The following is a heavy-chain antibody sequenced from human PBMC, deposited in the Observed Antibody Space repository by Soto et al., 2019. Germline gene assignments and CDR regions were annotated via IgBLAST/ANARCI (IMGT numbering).Heavy chain of an antibody. CDR1: GFTFSDYY. D-gene: IGHD2-15*01. J-gene: IGHJ6*02. CDR3: VKGNRGEYWYYYNGVDV. CDR2: ISGSSSYT. V-gene: IGHV3-11*06. Sequence: GGSLRLSCAASGFTFSDYYMSWIRQAPGKGLEWLSYISGSSSYTNYADSVKGRFTISRDIAKTSLFLQMSSLSVEDTAVYYCVKGNRGEYWYYYNGVDVWGQGTTVTVSS.